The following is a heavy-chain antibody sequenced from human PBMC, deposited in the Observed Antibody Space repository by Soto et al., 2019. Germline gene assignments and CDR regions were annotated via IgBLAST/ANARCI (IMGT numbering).Heavy chain of an antibody. Sequence: QVQLQESGPGLVKPSQNLSLTYTGSGGSISSGGYYWSWIRQHPGKGLEWIGYIYYSGSTYYNPSLKSRVTISVDTSKNQFSLKLSSVTAADTAVYYCARAVKYSFDYWGQGTLVTVSS. CDR3: ARAVKYSFDY. CDR2: IYYSGST. CDR1: GGSISSGGYY. V-gene: IGHV4-31*03. J-gene: IGHJ4*02.